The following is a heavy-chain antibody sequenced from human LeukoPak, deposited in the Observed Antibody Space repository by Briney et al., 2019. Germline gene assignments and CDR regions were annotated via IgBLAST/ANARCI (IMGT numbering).Heavy chain of an antibody. CDR1: GRFSDFSDSLSDDY. V-gene: IGHV4-39*01. J-gene: IGHJ5*02. Sequence: SETLSLTCTVSGRFSDFSDSLSDDYWGWVRQSSGKALEWIGNIYYTGMTYINPSLERRITISIDTSKKQFSLKMNFVTEADTPVYYCARLSVVLSDNWFDPWGQGTLVTVSS. CDR3: ARLSVVLSDNWFDP. CDR2: IYYTGMT. D-gene: IGHD2-21*01.